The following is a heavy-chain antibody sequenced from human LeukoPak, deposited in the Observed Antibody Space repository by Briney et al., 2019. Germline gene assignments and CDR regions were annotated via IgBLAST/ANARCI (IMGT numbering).Heavy chain of an antibody. CDR1: GYTFTSYD. D-gene: IGHD2-15*01. Sequence: ASVKVSCKASGYTFTSYDINWVRQATGQGLEWMGWMNPNSGNTGYAQKFQGRVTMTRNTSISTAYMELSSLRAEDTAGYYCARGGYCSGGSCYSRWFDPWGQGTLVTVSS. V-gene: IGHV1-8*01. CDR3: ARGGYCSGGSCYSRWFDP. CDR2: MNPNSGNT. J-gene: IGHJ5*02.